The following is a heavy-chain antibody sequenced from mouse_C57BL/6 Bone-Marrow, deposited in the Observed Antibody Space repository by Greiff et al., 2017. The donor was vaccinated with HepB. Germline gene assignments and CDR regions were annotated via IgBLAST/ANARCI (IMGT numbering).Heavy chain of an antibody. Sequence: EVMLVESGGGLVQSGRSLRLSCATSGFTFSDFYMEWVRQAPGKGLEWIAASRNKANDYTTEYSASVKGRFIVSRDTSQSILYLQMNALRAEDTAIYYCARESTVVANAMDYWGQGTSVTVSS. CDR1: GFTFSDFY. J-gene: IGHJ4*01. CDR3: ARESTVVANAMDY. D-gene: IGHD1-1*01. V-gene: IGHV7-1*01. CDR2: SRNKANDYTT.